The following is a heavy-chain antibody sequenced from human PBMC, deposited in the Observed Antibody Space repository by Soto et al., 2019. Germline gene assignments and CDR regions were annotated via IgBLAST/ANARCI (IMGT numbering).Heavy chain of an antibody. J-gene: IGHJ4*02. D-gene: IGHD3-10*01. CDR1: GYTFSHSW. CDR2: VYPGDSYT. V-gene: IGHV5-51*01. Sequence: GESLIIYFNSPGYTFSHSWFGWVRQMPGKGLEWRGIVYPGDSYTRSSPSFQGQVTISADTPLSTAYLQWSSLKASDTAIYYCVTMVRGVIFDFWGQGSPVTVSS. CDR3: VTMVRGVIFDF.